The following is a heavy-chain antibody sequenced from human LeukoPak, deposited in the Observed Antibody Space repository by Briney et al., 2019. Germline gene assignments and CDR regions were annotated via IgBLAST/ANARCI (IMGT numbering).Heavy chain of an antibody. CDR2: ISGDESST. CDR1: GFTFSSYW. CDR3: AREDIVVGLMDY. V-gene: IGHV3-74*01. J-gene: IGHJ4*02. D-gene: IGHD2-2*01. Sequence: GGSLRLSCAVSGFTFSSYWMHWVRQAPGKGLVWLSRISGDESSTSYADSVKGRFTISRDNSKNTLYLQMNSLRAEDTAVYYCAREDIVVGLMDYWGQGTLVTVSS.